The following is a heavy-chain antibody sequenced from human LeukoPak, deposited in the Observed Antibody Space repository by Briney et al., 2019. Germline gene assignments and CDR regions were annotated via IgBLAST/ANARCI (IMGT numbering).Heavy chain of an antibody. V-gene: IGHV3-23*01. CDR2: ISGSGGST. Sequence: GGSLRLSCAASGFIFSSYAMSWVRQAPGKGVEWLSAISGSGGSTFYADSVKGRFTISRDNSKNTLYLQMNSLRAEDTALYYCAKVPRATVRNWFDPWGQGTLVIVSS. CDR3: AKVPRATVRNWFDP. J-gene: IGHJ5*02. CDR1: GFIFSSYA. D-gene: IGHD4-17*01.